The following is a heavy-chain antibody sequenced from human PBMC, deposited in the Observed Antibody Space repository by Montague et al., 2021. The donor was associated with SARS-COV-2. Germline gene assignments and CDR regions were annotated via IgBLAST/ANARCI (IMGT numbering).Heavy chain of an antibody. CDR3: ARETMTADAFDI. Sequence: SETLSLTCTVSGASVSSSDWGWIRQSPGKGLEWIGYFYSVGSTDYNPSLKSRVIISRDTSKNQFSLKVRSVTAADTAIYYCARETMTADAFDIWGQGTTVTVSS. V-gene: IGHV4-59*02. CDR1: GASVSSSD. D-gene: IGHD1-14*01. J-gene: IGHJ3*02. CDR2: FYSVGST.